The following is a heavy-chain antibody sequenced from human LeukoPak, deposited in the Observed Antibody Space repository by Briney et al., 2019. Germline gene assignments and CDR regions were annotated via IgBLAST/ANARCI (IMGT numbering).Heavy chain of an antibody. J-gene: IGHJ4*02. Sequence: SETLSLTCDVYGGSFGGYYWSWIRQPPGKGLEWIGEINHSGSTNYNPSLKSRVTMSVDTSKNQFSLKLSSVTAADTAVYYCARGVAAAGFDYWGQGTLVTVSS. V-gene: IGHV4-34*01. CDR2: INHSGST. CDR1: GGSFGGYY. D-gene: IGHD6-13*01. CDR3: ARGVAAAGFDY.